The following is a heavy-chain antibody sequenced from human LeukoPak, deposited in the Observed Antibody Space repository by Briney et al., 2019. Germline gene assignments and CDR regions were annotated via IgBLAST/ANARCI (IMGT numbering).Heavy chain of an antibody. CDR2: IASDGSST. CDR3: ARGRPHGNDY. D-gene: IGHD4-23*01. J-gene: IGHJ4*02. V-gene: IGHV3-74*01. Sequence: GGFLRLSCAASGFTFSSYWMNRVRQAPGKGLVWVSRIASDGSSTTYADSVKGRFSISRDNAKNTLYLQMNSLRVEDTAVYYCARGRPHGNDYWGQGTLVTVSS. CDR1: GFTFSSYW.